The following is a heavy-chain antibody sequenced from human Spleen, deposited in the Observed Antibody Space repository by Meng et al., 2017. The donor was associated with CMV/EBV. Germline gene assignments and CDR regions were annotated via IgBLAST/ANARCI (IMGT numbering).Heavy chain of an antibody. D-gene: IGHD3-3*01. V-gene: IGHV3-30-3*01. CDR1: GFTFSSYA. CDR3: ARDLKVTLFGVVNAGHGMDV. Sequence: GGSLRLSCAASGFTFSSYAMHWVRQAPGKGLEWVAIISFDGNNKYYADSVKGRFTISRDNSKNTLYLQMNSPRAEDTTVYYCARDLKVTLFGVVNAGHGMDVWGQGTTVTVSS. J-gene: IGHJ6*02. CDR2: ISFDGNNK.